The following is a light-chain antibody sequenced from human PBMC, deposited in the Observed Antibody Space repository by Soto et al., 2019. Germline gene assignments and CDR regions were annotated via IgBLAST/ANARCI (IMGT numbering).Light chain of an antibody. V-gene: IGLV2-18*02. CDR2: EVS. CDR3: SSYTSSSTLV. Sequence: QSALTQPPTVSGSPGQSVTISCTGTSSDVGRYNRVSWYQQPPGTAPKLMIYEVSNRPSGVPDRFSGSTSGNTASLTISGLEAEDEADYCCSSYTSSSTLVFGRGTKLTVL. CDR1: SSDVGRYNR. J-gene: IGLJ2*01.